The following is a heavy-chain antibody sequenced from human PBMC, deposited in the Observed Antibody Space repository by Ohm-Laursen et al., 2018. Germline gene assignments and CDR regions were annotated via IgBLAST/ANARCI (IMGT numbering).Heavy chain of an antibody. J-gene: IGHJ4*02. Sequence: GTLSLTCTVPGGSISTRSHYWGWIRQPPGKGLEWIGSIYYTGDTYYSPSLRSRVTISKDTSKNHFSLKLSSVTAPDTAVYYCVSQIVRDGYDNWGQGTLVTASS. CDR1: GGSISTRSHY. V-gene: IGHV4-39*02. CDR3: VSQIVRDGYDN. D-gene: IGHD5-24*01. CDR2: IYYTGDT.